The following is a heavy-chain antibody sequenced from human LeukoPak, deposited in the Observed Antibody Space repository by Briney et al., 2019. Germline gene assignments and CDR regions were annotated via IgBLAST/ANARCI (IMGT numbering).Heavy chain of an antibody. V-gene: IGHV3-15*01. J-gene: IGHJ4*02. CDR3: TTWNYSSGKPYFDN. CDR1: GFTFSSYA. Sequence: SGGSLRLSCAASGFTFSSYAMSWVRQAPGKGLEWVGRLKSKSEGGTTEYAAPVRGRFTISREDSKNTLYLQMNSLKTEDTAVYYCTTWNYSSGKPYFDNWGQGTLVTVSS. CDR2: LKSKSEGGTT. D-gene: IGHD3-10*01.